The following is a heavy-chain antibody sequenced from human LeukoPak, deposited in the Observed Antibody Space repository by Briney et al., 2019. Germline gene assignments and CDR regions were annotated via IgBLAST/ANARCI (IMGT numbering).Heavy chain of an antibody. CDR3: ARAPGSISI. J-gene: IGHJ4*02. CDR2: INPSTGGT. CDR1: GYTFTEFY. V-gene: IGHV1-2*02. D-gene: IGHD3-3*02. Sequence: ASVKVSCKTSGYTFTEFYIHWARQAPGQGPEWMGWINPSTGGTNYAQKFQGRVTMTRDTSITTSYMELARLTSDDTAVYYCARAPGSISIWGQGTLVTVSS.